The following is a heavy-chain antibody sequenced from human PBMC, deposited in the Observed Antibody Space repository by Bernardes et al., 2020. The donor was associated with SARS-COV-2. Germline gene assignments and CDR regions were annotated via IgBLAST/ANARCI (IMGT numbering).Heavy chain of an antibody. J-gene: IGHJ4*02. Sequence: GGSLRLSCAASGFTFSSSAMSWVRQAPGKGLEWVSAISGSGGSTYYADSVKGRFTISRDNSKNALYLQMNSLRAEDTAVYYCAKPYYYAYLALFDYWGQGTLVTVSS. D-gene: IGHD3-10*01. CDR2: ISGSGGST. CDR1: GFTFSSSA. V-gene: IGHV3-23*01. CDR3: AKPYYYAYLALFDY.